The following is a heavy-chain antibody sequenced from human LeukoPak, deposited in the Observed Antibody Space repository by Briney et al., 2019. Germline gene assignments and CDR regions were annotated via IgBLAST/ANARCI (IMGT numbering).Heavy chain of an antibody. CDR3: ARDFNSAPYSMVRGAENDY. J-gene: IGHJ4*02. V-gene: IGHV1-2*02. CDR1: GYTFTSYY. D-gene: IGHD3-10*01. CDR2: INPNSGGT. Sequence: ASVKVSCKASGYTFTSYYMHWVRQAPGQGLEWMGWINPNSGGTNYAQKFQGRVTMTRDTSISTAYMELSRLRSDDTAVYYCARDFNSAPYSMVRGAENDYWGQGTLVTVSS.